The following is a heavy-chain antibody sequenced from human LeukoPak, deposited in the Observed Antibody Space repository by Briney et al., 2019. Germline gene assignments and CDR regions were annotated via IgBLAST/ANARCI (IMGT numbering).Heavy chain of an antibody. V-gene: IGHV5-51*01. CDR3: ARQVDTSMGKDY. CDR1: GSSFTSYW. D-gene: IGHD5-18*01. CDR2: IYPGDSDT. J-gene: IGHJ4*02. Sequence: GESLKISCQGSGSSFTSYWIGWARQLPGKGLEWMGIIYPGDSDTRYSPSFQGQVTISADKSISTAYLKRSSLKASDTATYYCARQVDTSMGKDYWGQGTLVTVSS.